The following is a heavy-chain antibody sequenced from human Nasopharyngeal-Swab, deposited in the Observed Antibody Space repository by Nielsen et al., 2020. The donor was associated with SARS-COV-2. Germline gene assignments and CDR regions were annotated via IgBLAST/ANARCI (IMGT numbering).Heavy chain of an antibody. Sequence: GGSLRLSCAASGFAFSSYSMNWVRQAPGKGLEWASSISSSSSYIYYADSVKGRFTISRDNAKSSLYLQMNSLRAEDTAVYYCARWDYSNYDLDYWGQGTLVTVSS. J-gene: IGHJ4*02. V-gene: IGHV3-21*01. CDR3: ARWDYSNYDLDY. CDR2: ISSSSSYI. CDR1: GFAFSSYS. D-gene: IGHD4-11*01.